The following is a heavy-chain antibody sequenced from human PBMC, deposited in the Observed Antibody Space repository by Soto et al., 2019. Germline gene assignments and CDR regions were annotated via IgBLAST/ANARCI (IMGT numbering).Heavy chain of an antibody. V-gene: IGHV3-7*03. CDR1: GQTFNRYW. D-gene: IGHD3-3*01. J-gene: IGHJ6*02. CDR2: IKQDGSEE. Sequence: DVQLAESGGGLVQPGGSLRLSCVASGQTFNRYWMSWVRQAPGKGLEWVANIKQDGSEEYYVDSVKGRFTISRDNAKKSLFLHMNSLSAEDTAPVYCVRTYFDSWSFDFYGMVVCGQGTTVNVSS. CDR3: VRTYFDSWSFDFYGMVV.